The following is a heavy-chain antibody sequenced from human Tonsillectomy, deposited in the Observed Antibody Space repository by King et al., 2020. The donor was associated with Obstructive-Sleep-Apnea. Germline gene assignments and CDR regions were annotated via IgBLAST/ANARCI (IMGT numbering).Heavy chain of an antibody. CDR3: ARGDYDSSGYYYYYYGMDV. Sequence: VQLQQWGAGLLKPSETLSLTCAVYGGSFSGYYWSWIRQPPGKGLEWIGEINHSGSTNYNPSLKSRVTISVDTSKNQFSLKLSSVTAADTAVYYCARGDYDSSGYYYYYYGMDVWGQGTTVTVSS. V-gene: IGHV4-34*01. CDR2: INHSGST. D-gene: IGHD3-22*01. J-gene: IGHJ6*02. CDR1: GGSFSGYY.